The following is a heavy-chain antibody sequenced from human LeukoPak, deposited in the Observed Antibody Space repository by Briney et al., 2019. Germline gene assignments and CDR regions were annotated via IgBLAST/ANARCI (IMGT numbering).Heavy chain of an antibody. Sequence: SETLSLTCAVYGGSFSGYYWSWIRQPPGKGLEWIGEINHSGSTNYNPSLKSRVTISVGTSKNQFSLKLSSVTAADTAVYYCARGRVQLWFRFDPWGQGTLVTVSS. CDR3: ARGRVQLWFRFDP. CDR1: GGSFSGYY. D-gene: IGHD5-18*01. J-gene: IGHJ5*02. V-gene: IGHV4-34*01. CDR2: INHSGST.